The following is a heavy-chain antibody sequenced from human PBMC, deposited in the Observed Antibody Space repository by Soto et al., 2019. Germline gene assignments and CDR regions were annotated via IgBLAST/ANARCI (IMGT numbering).Heavy chain of an antibody. V-gene: IGHV3-30-3*01. CDR1: EFTFISYA. Sequence: ESGGGVVQPGRSLRLSCAASEFTFISYAMHWVRQAPGKGLEWVAVISFDGSTAYYADSVKGRFTISGDNSKNTVYLQMNSLRSEDPAGYYCARSRHGSGSYTHFYYGLDVWGQGTTVTVSS. D-gene: IGHD3-10*01. CDR2: ISFDGSTA. CDR3: ARSRHGSGSYTHFYYGLDV. J-gene: IGHJ6*02.